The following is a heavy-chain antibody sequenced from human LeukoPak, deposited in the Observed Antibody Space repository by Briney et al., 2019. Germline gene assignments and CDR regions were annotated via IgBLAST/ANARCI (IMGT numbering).Heavy chain of an antibody. CDR1: GFTFSSYG. V-gene: IGHV3-33*01. D-gene: IGHD3-10*01. Sequence: PGRSLRLSCAASGFTFSSYGMHWVRQAPGKGLEWVADIWYDGSHKYYADSVKGRFTISRDNSKNTLHLQMNSLRAEDTAVYYCARDLLLWFGESSGDSDYWGQGTLVTVSS. CDR3: ARDLLLWFGESSGDSDY. CDR2: IWYDGSHK. J-gene: IGHJ4*02.